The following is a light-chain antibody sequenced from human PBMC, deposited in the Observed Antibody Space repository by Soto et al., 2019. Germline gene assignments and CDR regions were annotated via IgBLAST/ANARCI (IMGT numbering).Light chain of an antibody. CDR1: SSNIGAGYE. CDR3: QSYDSSLSGYV. V-gene: IGLV1-40*01. J-gene: IGLJ1*01. CDR2: ENN. Sequence: QSVLTQPPSVSEAPGQRVTISCTGSSSNIGAGYEAHWYQQVPGTAPKLLIYENNNRPSWVPDRFSGSKSGTSASLAITGLQAEDEDEYYCQSYDSSLSGYVFGTGTK.